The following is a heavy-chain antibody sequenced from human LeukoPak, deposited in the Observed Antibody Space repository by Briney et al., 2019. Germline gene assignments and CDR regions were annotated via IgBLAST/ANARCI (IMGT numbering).Heavy chain of an antibody. CDR2: IYYSGST. CDR1: GGSISSYY. J-gene: IGHJ4*02. D-gene: IGHD1-26*01. CDR3: ARQESGGSYYN. V-gene: IGHV4-59*08. Sequence: SETLSLTCTVSGGSISSYYWSWIRQPPGKGLEWIGYIYYSGSTNYNPSLKSRVTISVDTSKNQFSLKLSSVTAADTAVYYCARQESGGSYYNWGQGTLVTVSS.